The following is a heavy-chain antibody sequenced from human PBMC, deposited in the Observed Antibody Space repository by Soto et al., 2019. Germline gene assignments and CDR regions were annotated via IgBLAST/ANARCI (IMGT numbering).Heavy chain of an antibody. J-gene: IGHJ4*02. CDR1: GYTFTGYY. D-gene: IGHD3-9*01. CDR2: INPNNGDT. CDR3: ARDDGVILTGYLDY. V-gene: IGHV1-2*02. Sequence: ASVKVCCKASGYTFTGYYMHWVRQAPGQGLEWMGWINPNNGDTNYAQKLQGRVTMTTDTSTSTAYMELSSLRSDDTAVYYCARDDGVILTGYLDYWGQGTLVTVSS.